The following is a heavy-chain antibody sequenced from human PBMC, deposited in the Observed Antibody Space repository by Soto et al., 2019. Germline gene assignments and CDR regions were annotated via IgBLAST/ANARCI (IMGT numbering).Heavy chain of an antibody. V-gene: IGHV1-8*01. CDR3: VRGNPFNYAGFDV. Sequence: QAHLEQSGAELKRPGASVKVSRKASGYTFSDFDINWLRQASGQGPEWMGWMNAKSGDTFFAQRFQGKFNMTWDTSLSTAYMEVGSLTSDDTAIYYCVRGNPFNYAGFDVWGQGTTVAVSS. D-gene: IGHD3-16*01. J-gene: IGHJ6*02. CDR1: GYTFSDFD. CDR2: MNAKSGDT.